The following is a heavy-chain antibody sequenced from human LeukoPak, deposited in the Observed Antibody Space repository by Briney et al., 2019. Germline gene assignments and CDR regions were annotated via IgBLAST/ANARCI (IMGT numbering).Heavy chain of an antibody. CDR3: ATARPYGSGSYYNKALGQQYGMDV. CDR1: GFTFDDYA. Sequence: SLRLSCAASGFTFDDYAMHWVRQAPGKGLEWVSGISWSSGSIGYADSVKGRFTISRDNAKNSLYLQMSSLRAEDTALYYCATARPYGSGSYYNKALGQQYGMDVWGQGTTVTVSS. J-gene: IGHJ6*02. V-gene: IGHV3-9*01. CDR2: ISWSSGSI. D-gene: IGHD3-10*01.